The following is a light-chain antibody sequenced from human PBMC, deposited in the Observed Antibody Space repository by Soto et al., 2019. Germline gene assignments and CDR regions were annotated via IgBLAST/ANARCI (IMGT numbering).Light chain of an antibody. J-gene: IGLJ1*01. CDR3: SSYTSSSTLYV. V-gene: IGLV2-14*01. CDR2: EVN. Sequence: QSVMTQPASVSGSPRQSITISCTGASSDVGGYTYVSWYQQHPGKAPKLMIYEVNNRPSGVSHRFSGSKSGNTASLAISGLQAEDEAEYYCSSYTSSSTLYVFGTGPKVTVL. CDR1: SSDVGGYTY.